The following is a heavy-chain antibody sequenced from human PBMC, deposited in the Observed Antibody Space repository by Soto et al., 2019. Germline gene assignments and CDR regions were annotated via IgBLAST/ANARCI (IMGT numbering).Heavy chain of an antibody. Sequence: QVQLVQSGPEVKKPGSSVKVSCKASGGTFSIYGFSWVRQAPGQRLEWMGGIIPLFGAADYAQKFQGRVSINSDESTTTPYMELSSLRPEDTAMYYCSRGGGTKYDSGGFHYGHFKHWGQGTLVTVSS. CDR3: SRGGGTKYDSGGFHYGHFKH. J-gene: IGHJ1*01. V-gene: IGHV1-69*01. CDR1: GGTFSIYG. D-gene: IGHD2-15*01. CDR2: IIPLFGAA.